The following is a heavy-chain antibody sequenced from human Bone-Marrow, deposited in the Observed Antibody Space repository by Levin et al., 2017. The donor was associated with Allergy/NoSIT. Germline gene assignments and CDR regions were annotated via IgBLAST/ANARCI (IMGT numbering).Heavy chain of an antibody. D-gene: IGHD3-3*01. Sequence: ASVKVSCKASGYTFTSYGISWVRQAPGQGLEWMGWISAYNGNTNYAQKLQGRVTMTTDTSTSTAYMELRSLRSDDTAVYYCARGSYYDFWSGNYGMDVWGQGTTVTVSS. CDR2: ISAYNGNT. CDR3: ARGSYYDFWSGNYGMDV. CDR1: GYTFTSYG. J-gene: IGHJ6*02. V-gene: IGHV1-18*01.